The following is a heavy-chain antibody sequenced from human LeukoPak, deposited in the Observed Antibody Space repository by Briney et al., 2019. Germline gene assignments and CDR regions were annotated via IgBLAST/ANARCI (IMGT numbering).Heavy chain of an antibody. V-gene: IGHV4-59*01. CDR2: IYYSGST. CDR3: ARHYYDSSGYYSPMGC. D-gene: IGHD3-22*01. Sequence: SETLSLTCTVSGGSISSYYWSWIRQPPGKGLEWIGYIYYSGSTNYNPSLKSRVTISVDTSKNQFSLKLSSVTAADTAVYYCARHYYDSSGYYSPMGCWGQGTLVTVSS. CDR1: GGSISSYY. J-gene: IGHJ4*02.